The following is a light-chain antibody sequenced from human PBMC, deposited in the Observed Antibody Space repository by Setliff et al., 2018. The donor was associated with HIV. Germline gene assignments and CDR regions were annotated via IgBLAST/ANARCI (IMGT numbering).Light chain of an antibody. Sequence: QSALTQPASVSGSPGQSITISCTGTSSDIGSSNFASWYQQHPGKAPKVMIYNVDKRPSGVPDRFSGSKSGNTASLTISGLQAEDEADYYCCSYAGSYTWIFGGGTKVTVL. V-gene: IGLV2-11*01. CDR1: SSDIGSSNF. J-gene: IGLJ2*01. CDR3: CSYAGSYTWI. CDR2: NVD.